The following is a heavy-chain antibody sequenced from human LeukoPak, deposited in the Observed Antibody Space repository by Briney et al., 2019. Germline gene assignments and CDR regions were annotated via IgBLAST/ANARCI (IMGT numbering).Heavy chain of an antibody. CDR3: ARALIGYYFDY. CDR1: GFTVSGNH. CDR2: VSNSGDYI. Sequence: PGGSLRLSCAASGFTVSGNHMNWVRQAPGKGLEWVSSVSNSGDYIHYADSVKGRFTISRDNSKNSLYLQMNSLRAEDTAVYYCARALIGYYFDYWGQGTLVTVSS. D-gene: IGHD2-8*01. V-gene: IGHV3-21*06. J-gene: IGHJ4*02.